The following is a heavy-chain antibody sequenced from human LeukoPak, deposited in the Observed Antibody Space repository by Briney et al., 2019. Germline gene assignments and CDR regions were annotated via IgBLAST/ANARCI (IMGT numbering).Heavy chain of an antibody. V-gene: IGHV3-30*02. CDR2: IRHDGSYQ. CDR3: AKNRDSSDYPRDFDY. J-gene: IGHJ4*02. Sequence: PGGSLRLSCAASRFTFSSYGMHWVRQSPGKGLEWVAFIRHDGSYQQYADSVEGRFTVSRDNSKDTVYLQMNSLRTEDTAVYYCAKNRDSSDYPRDFDYWGQGTLVTVSS. CDR1: RFTFSSYG. D-gene: IGHD3-22*01.